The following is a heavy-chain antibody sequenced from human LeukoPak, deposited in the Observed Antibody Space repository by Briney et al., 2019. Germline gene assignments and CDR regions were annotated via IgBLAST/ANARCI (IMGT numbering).Heavy chain of an antibody. Sequence: ASVKVSCKASGYTFTGYYMHWVRQAPGQGLEWMGWINPNSGGTNYAQKFQGRVTMTRDTSISTAYMELSRLRSDDTAVYYCARGPRIAARSYYYYYYMDVWGKGTTVTVSS. D-gene: IGHD6-6*01. CDR2: INPNSGGT. V-gene: IGHV1-2*02. CDR3: ARGPRIAARSYYYYYYMDV. CDR1: GYTFTGYY. J-gene: IGHJ6*03.